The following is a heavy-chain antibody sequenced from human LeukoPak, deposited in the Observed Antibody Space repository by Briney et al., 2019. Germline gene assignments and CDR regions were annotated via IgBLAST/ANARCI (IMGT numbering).Heavy chain of an antibody. CDR2: INPSGGST. CDR1: GYTFTSYY. V-gene: IGHV1-46*01. CDR3: PRGGKGYDISGYYT. D-gene: IGHD3-22*01. Sequence: AXVKVSCKASGYTFTSYYMHWVRQAPGQGLEWMGIINPSGGSTSYAQKFQGRVTMTRDTSTSTVYMELSRLRSEDTAVYSCPRGGKGYDISGYYTGGQGPLATVS. J-gene: IGHJ4*02.